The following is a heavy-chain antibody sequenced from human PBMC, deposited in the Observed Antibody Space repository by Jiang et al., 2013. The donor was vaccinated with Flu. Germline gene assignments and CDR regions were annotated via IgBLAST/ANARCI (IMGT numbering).Heavy chain of an antibody. Sequence: SGAEVKKPGASVKVSCKASGNTFSSYNMHWLRQAPGQGLEWMGIIRPSVDTQYAQKFQGRVTLTRDTSASVLYMELSGLTSEDTAVYYCTRAPPSGHYYLEQWGQGCLVTVSS. CDR2: IRPSVDT. CDR3: TRAPPSGHYYLEQ. D-gene: IGHD2-8*02. CDR1: GNTFSSYN. J-gene: IGHJ4*02. V-gene: IGHV1-46*01.